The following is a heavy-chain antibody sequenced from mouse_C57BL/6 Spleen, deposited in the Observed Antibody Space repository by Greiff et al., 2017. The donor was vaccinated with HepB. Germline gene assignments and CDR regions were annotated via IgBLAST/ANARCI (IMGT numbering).Heavy chain of an antibody. CDR1: GYTFTSYW. CDR2: IVHADSYT. J-gene: IGHJ2*01. D-gene: IGHD1-1*01. CDR3: ARLRGYYYGSLDY. V-gene: IGHV1-69*01. Sequence: QVQLQQPGAELVMPGASVKLSCKASGYTFTSYWMHWVKQSPGKGLEWIGEIVHADSYTNYNQKFKGKSTMTVDKSSSTAYMQLSSLKSEDSAVYYCARLRGYYYGSLDYWGQGTTLTVSS.